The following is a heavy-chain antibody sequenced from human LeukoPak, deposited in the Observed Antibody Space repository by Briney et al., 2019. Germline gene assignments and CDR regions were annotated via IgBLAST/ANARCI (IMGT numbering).Heavy chain of an antibody. D-gene: IGHD4-11*01. V-gene: IGHV4-39*01. Sequence: KTSETLSLTCTVSGGSISSSSYYWGWIRQPPGKGLEWVGNNNYSTSTYYNPSLKSRVTISVDTSKNQFSLELSSVTAADTAVYYCARHPDHDYSNDGAFDIWGQGTMVTVSS. CDR3: ARHPDHDYSNDGAFDI. CDR1: GGSISSSSYY. CDR2: NNYSTST. J-gene: IGHJ3*02.